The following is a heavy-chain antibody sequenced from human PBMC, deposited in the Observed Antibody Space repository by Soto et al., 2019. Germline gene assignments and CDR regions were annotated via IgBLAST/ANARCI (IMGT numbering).Heavy chain of an antibody. CDR2: IIPIFGTA. CDR3: ARDSIGTSGYYHIDY. V-gene: IGHV1-69*06. J-gene: IGHJ4*02. CDR1: RGTFSSYA. D-gene: IGHD3-22*01. Sequence: GASVKVSCKASRGTFSSYAISWLRQDPGQGLEWMGGIIPIFGTANYAQKFQGRVTITADKSTSTAYMEPSSLRSEDTAVYYCARDSIGTSGYYHIDYWGQGTLVTVSS.